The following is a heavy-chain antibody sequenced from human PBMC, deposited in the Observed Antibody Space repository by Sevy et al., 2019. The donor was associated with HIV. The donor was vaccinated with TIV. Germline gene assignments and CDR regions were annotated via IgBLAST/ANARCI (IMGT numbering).Heavy chain of an antibody. Sequence: GESLKISCAASRFSFNGYGMHWVRQAPGKGLEWVAFIRYDGSKKYYADSVKGRFTISRDDSKNTLYLQMNSLRAEDTALYYCARGTPAFCTGGVCFNWFDPWGQGTLVTVSS. D-gene: IGHD2-8*02. CDR1: RFSFNGYG. CDR2: IRYDGSKK. CDR3: ARGTPAFCTGGVCFNWFDP. V-gene: IGHV3-30*02. J-gene: IGHJ5*02.